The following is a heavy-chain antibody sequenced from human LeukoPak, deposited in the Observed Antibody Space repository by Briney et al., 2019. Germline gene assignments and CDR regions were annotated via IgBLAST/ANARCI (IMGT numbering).Heavy chain of an antibody. Sequence: PSETLSLTCAVSGGSISSSNWWSWVRQPPGKGLEWIGEIYHTESTNYNPSLKSRVTISIDKSKNQFSLKLSSVTAADTAVYYCARVGLYYDILTGPGQPGYYFEYWGQGTLVTVSS. CDR1: GGSISSSNW. V-gene: IGHV4-4*02. D-gene: IGHD3-9*01. CDR3: ARVGLYYDILTGPGQPGYYFEY. CDR2: IYHTEST. J-gene: IGHJ4*02.